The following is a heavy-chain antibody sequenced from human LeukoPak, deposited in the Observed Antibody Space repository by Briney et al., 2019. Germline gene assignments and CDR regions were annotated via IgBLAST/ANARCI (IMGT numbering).Heavy chain of an antibody. CDR2: ISHSGST. D-gene: IGHD1-14*01. CDR3: AAMRYGRDYYYGMDV. Sequence: SESLSLTCSVTGGSINSYYWSWIRQPPGKGLEWIGYISHSGSTDSNPSLKSRVTISLDTSKNQFSLKLTSVTAADTAVYYCAAMRYGRDYYYGMDVWGQGTTVTVSS. V-gene: IGHV4-59*01. CDR1: GGSINSYY. J-gene: IGHJ6*02.